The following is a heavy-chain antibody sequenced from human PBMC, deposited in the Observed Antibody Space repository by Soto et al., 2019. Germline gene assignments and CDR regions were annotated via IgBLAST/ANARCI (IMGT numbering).Heavy chain of an antibody. CDR3: ARETHYYDSSGYYPSHNWFDP. D-gene: IGHD3-22*01. CDR2: IYYSGST. V-gene: IGHV4-30-4*01. Sequence: SETLSLTCTVSGGSISSGDYYWSWIRQPPGKGLEWIGYIYYSGSTYYNPSLKSRVTISVDTSKNQFSLKLSSVTAADTAVYYCARETHYYDSSGYYPSHNWFDPWGQGTLVTV. CDR1: GGSISSGDYY. J-gene: IGHJ5*02.